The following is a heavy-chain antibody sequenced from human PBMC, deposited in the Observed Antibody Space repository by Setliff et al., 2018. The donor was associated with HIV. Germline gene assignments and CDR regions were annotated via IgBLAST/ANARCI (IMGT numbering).Heavy chain of an antibody. V-gene: IGHV4-34*01. D-gene: IGHD1-26*01. CDR2: VSHTGST. CDR1: GGSLSGYY. Sequence: PSETLSLTCAVYGGSLSGYYWRWIRQPPGKGLEWIEDVSHTGSTNYNPSLKSRVTISVDRSKNQFSLKLTSVTAADTAVYYCARGQDLGATWTGYYYYYMDVWGKGTTVTVSS. J-gene: IGHJ6*03. CDR3: ARGQDLGATWTGYYYYYMDV.